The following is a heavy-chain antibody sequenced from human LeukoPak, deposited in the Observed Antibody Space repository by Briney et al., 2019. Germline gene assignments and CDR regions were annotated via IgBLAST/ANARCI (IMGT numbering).Heavy chain of an antibody. D-gene: IGHD3-3*01. Sequence: PSETLSLTCTVSGGSISSYYWSWIRQPAGKGLEWIGRSYTSGSTNYNPSLKSRVTMSVDTSKNQFSLKLSSVTAADTAVYYCAGDEYYDFWSGYAFDIWGQGTMVTVSS. CDR3: AGDEYYDFWSGYAFDI. CDR1: GGSISSYY. CDR2: SYTSGST. J-gene: IGHJ3*02. V-gene: IGHV4-4*07.